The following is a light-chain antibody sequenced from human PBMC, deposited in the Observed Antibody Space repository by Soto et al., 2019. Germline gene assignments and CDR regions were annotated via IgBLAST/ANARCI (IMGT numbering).Light chain of an antibody. CDR2: GAS. CDR1: QSVSSSF. CDR3: QQYVTSPWA. J-gene: IGKJ1*01. Sequence: EIVLTQSPGTLSLSPGERATLSCRASQSVSSSFLAWYQQKPGQAPRLLIYGASNRATGIPDRFSGSGSGTDFTLTISRLEPEDFAVYYCQQYVTSPWAVGHGTKVSIE. V-gene: IGKV3-20*01.